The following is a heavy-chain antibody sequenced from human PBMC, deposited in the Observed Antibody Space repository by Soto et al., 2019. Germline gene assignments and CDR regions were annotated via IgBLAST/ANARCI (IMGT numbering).Heavy chain of an antibody. CDR3: AKSPDSSSLDYYYYGMDV. CDR2: ISGSGGST. V-gene: IGHV3-23*01. Sequence: EVQLLESGGGLVQPGGSLRLSCAASGFTFSSYAMSWVRQAPGKGLEWVSAISGSGGSTYYADSVKGRFTISRDNSKNTLYLQMNSLRAEDTAVYYCAKSPDSSSLDYYYYGMDVWGQGTTVTVSS. D-gene: IGHD6-13*01. CDR1: GFTFSSYA. J-gene: IGHJ6*02.